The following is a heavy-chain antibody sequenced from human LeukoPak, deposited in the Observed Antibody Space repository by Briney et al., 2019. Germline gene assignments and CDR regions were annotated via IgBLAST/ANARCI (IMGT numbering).Heavy chain of an antibody. V-gene: IGHV1-2*02. CDR3: ARAMDSSGYYPFDY. J-gene: IGHJ4*02. CDR1: GYTFKGYY. D-gene: IGHD3-22*01. Sequence: ASVKVSCKASGYTFKGYYMHWVRQAPGQGLEWMGWINPNSGGTNYAQKFQGRVTMTRDTSISTAYMELSRLRSDDTAVYYCARAMDSSGYYPFDYWGQGTLVTVSS. CDR2: INPNSGGT.